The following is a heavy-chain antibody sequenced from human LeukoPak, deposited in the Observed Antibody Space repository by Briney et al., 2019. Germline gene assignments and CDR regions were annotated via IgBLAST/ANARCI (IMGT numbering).Heavy chain of an antibody. CDR2: ISYDGSNK. V-gene: IGHV3-30*18. J-gene: IGHJ6*02. D-gene: IGHD6-13*01. CDR1: GFTFSSYG. CDR3: AKRLNSSSWYGDYYYGMDV. Sequence: PPGRSLRLSCAASGFTFSSYGMHWVRQAPGKGLEWVAVISYDGSNKYYADSVKGRFTISRDNSKNTLYLQMNSLRAEDTAVYYCAKRLNSSSWYGDYYYGMDVWGQGTTVTVSS.